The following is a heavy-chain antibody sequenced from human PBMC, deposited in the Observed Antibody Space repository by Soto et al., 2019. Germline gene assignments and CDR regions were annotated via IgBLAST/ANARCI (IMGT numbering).Heavy chain of an antibody. CDR1: GGSIRSYY. D-gene: IGHD3-16*01. J-gene: IGHJ4*02. V-gene: IGHV4-59*01. Sequence: PSETLSLTCTVSGGSIRSYYWSWIRQPPGKGLEWIGYIYYSGSTNYNPSLKSRVTISVDTPKNQFSLKLSSVTAADTAVYYCARGPNYIWGSYSLDYWGQGTLVTVS. CDR2: IYYSGST. CDR3: ARGPNYIWGSYSLDY.